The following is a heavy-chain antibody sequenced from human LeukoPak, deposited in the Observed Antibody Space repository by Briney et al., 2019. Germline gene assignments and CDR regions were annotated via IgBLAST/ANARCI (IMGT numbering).Heavy chain of an antibody. CDR1: GGSFSGYY. V-gene: IGHV4-34*01. D-gene: IGHD3-3*01. Sequence: SETLSLTCAVYGGSFSGYYWSWIRQPPGKGLEWIGEINHSGSTNYNPSLKSRVTISVDTSENQFSLKLSSVTAADTAVYYCARRHFWSGYYPFDYWGQGTLVTVSS. CDR3: ARRHFWSGYYPFDY. J-gene: IGHJ4*02. CDR2: INHSGST.